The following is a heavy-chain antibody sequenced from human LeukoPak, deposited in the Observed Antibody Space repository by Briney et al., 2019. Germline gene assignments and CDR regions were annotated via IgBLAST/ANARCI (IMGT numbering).Heavy chain of an antibody. CDR2: INPNSGGT. J-gene: IGHJ4*02. D-gene: IGHD2/OR15-2a*01. Sequence: GASVKVSCKASGYTFSGYYMHWVRQAPGQGLEWMGWINPNSGGTNYAQKFQGRVTMTRDTSISTAYMELSRLRSNDTAVYYCARDPLYESGPPVDYWGQGTRVTVSS. V-gene: IGHV1-2*02. CDR1: GYTFSGYY. CDR3: ARDPLYESGPPVDY.